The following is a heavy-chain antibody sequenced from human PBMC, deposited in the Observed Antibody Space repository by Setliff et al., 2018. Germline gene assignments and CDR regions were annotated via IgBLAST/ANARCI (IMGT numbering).Heavy chain of an antibody. D-gene: IGHD6-19*01. CDR1: GGSISSHY. V-gene: IGHV4-59*11. Sequence: SETLSLTCTVSGGSISSHYWSWIRQLQGKGLEWIGSIYYSGSTYYNPSLKSRVTISVDTSKNQFSLKLSSVTAADTAVYYCAREYNCGWTPAFDIWGQGTMGTVSS. J-gene: IGHJ3*02. CDR2: IYYSGST. CDR3: AREYNCGWTPAFDI.